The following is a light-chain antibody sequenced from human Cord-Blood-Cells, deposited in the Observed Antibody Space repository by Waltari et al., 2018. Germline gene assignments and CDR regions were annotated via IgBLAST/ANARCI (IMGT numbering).Light chain of an antibody. CDR2: KDS. CDR1: ALPQQY. J-gene: IGLJ2*01. V-gene: IGLV3-25*03. Sequence: SYELTQPPSVQVCQGQTARITCPGDALPQQYADWYQQKPGQAPVLVIYKDSERPSGIPERFSGSSSGTTVTLTISGVQAEDEADYYCQSADSSGTYVVFGGGTKLTVL. CDR3: QSADSSGTYVV.